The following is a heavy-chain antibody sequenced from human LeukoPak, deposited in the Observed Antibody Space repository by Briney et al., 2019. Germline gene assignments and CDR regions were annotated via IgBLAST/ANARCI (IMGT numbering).Heavy chain of an antibody. V-gene: IGHV3-7*01. CDR1: GFTFTDYW. CDR2: IRQDGSEK. Sequence: GGSLRLSCEVSGFTFTDYWMNWVRQAPGKGPEWVASIRQDGSEKTYVDSVKGRFTISRDNTKNSLSLQLNGLRAEDTAVYYCARDGTSAGLYFDLWGQATLVTDSS. CDR3: ARDGTSAGLYFDL. J-gene: IGHJ4*01. D-gene: IGHD6-13*01.